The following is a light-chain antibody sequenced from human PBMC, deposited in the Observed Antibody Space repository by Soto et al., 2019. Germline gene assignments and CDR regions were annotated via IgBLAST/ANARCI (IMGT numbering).Light chain of an antibody. V-gene: IGKV4-1*01. CDR3: QLYYSNSVA. J-gene: IGKJ2*01. CDR2: WAS. Sequence: DIVMTQSPDSLAVSLGERATINCKSSQSVLFSSNNKNYLAWYQQKPGQPPKLLIYWASTRESGVPDRFSGSGSGTDFTLTISSLQAEDVAVYYCQLYYSNSVAFGQGTKLEIK. CDR1: QSVLFSSNNKNY.